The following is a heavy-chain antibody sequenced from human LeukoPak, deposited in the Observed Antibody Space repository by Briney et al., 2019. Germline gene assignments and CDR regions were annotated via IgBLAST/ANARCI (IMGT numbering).Heavy chain of an antibody. D-gene: IGHD3-22*01. CDR1: GYTFSSCD. CDR3: ARFITMIVVALVWGYYFDY. J-gene: IGHJ4*02. CDR2: MNPNSGNT. V-gene: IGHV1-8*03. Sequence: ASVKVSCKASGYTFSSCDINWVRQATGQGLEWMGWMNPNSGNTVYAQKFQGRVTITRNTSISTAYMELSSLRSEDTAVYYCARFITMIVVALVWGYYFDYWGQGTLVTVSS.